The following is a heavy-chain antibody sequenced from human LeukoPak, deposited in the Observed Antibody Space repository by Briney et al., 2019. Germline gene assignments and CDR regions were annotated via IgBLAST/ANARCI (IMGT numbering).Heavy chain of an antibody. CDR3: ARVSGARPYCRGDCYSLEADFDY. CDR2: INPNRGGT. J-gene: IGHJ4*02. V-gene: IGHV1-2*02. Sequence: ASANVSSKASGYTFTGYYMHWVRQAPGPGLEWMGGINPNRGGTNYEQKLQGTVTLTRATSISTAYMEQSRLRSDETAVYYGARVSGARPYCRGDCYSLEADFDYWGQAPHGTVSA. CDR1: GYTFTGYY. D-gene: IGHD2-21*02.